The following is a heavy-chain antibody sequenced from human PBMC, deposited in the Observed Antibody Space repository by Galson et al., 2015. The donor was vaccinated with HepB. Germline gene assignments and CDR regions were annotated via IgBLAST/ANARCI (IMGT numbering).Heavy chain of an antibody. CDR2: ISAYNGNT. V-gene: IGHV1-18*01. CDR1: GYTFTSYG. Sequence: SVKVSCKASGYTFTSYGISWVRQAPGQGLEWMGWISAYNGNTNYAQKLQGRVTMTTDTSTSTAYMELRSLTSDDTAVYYCAREDSGFYGSGNWDFWGQGTLVTVSS. J-gene: IGHJ4*02. D-gene: IGHD3-10*01. CDR3: AREDSGFYGSGNWDF.